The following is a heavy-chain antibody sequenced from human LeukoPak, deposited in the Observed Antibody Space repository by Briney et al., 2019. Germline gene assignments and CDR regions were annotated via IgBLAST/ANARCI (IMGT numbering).Heavy chain of an antibody. CDR1: GGSISSSRYY. V-gene: IGHV4-61*05. CDR3: ASISGCYSYYYYYYMDV. J-gene: IGHJ6*03. CDR2: IYYSGST. D-gene: IGHD1-26*01. Sequence: PSETLSLTCTVSGGSISSSRYYWGWIRQPPGKGLEWMGYIYYSGSTNYNPSLKSRVTISVDTSKNQFSLKLSSVTAADTAVYYCASISGCYSYYYYYYMDVWGKGTTVTVTS.